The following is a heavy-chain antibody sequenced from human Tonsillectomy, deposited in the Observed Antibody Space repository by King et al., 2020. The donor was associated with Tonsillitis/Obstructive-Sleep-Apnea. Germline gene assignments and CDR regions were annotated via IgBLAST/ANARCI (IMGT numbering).Heavy chain of an antibody. CDR3: ARGYIVGSTGYFDY. J-gene: IGHJ4*02. Sequence: VQLVESGGGLVQPGGSLRLSCSASGFSFSTYAVHWVRQAPGKGLDYVSAISSNGGSTYYADSVKGRFTVSRDNPKNTLYLQMNSLKAEDTAVYYCARGYIVGSTGYFDYWGQGTLVTVSS. V-gene: IGHV3-64*04. D-gene: IGHD1-26*01. CDR1: GFSFSTYA. CDR2: ISSNGGST.